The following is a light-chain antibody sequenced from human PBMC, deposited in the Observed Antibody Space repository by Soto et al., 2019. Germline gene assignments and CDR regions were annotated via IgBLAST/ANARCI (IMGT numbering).Light chain of an antibody. CDR2: KNS. CDR1: ALAKKY. J-gene: IGLJ2*01. Sequence: SYELTQPPSVSVSLGQMARITCSGEALAKKYTYWYQKKPGQSPVVLIYKNSERPSGIPERCSGSSSGTTVTLTIRGVQAEDEADYYCLSTDSSGTVWVFGGGTKVTVL. V-gene: IGLV3-16*01. CDR3: LSTDSSGTVWV.